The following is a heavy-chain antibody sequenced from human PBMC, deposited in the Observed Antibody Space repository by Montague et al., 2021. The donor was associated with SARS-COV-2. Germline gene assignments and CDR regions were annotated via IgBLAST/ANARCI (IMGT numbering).Heavy chain of an antibody. CDR3: ARGVYYDGSGYYSFDY. V-gene: IGHV6-1*01. CDR1: GDSVSSYSAA. J-gene: IGHJ4*02. D-gene: IGHD3-22*01. Sequence: CAISGDSVSSYSAAWNWIRQSPSIGLEWLGRTYYRSKWYNDYALSVKSRITINPDTSKNHFSLQLNSVTPEDTAIYYCARGVYYDGSGYYSFDYWDQGTLVTVSS. CDR2: TYYRSKWYN.